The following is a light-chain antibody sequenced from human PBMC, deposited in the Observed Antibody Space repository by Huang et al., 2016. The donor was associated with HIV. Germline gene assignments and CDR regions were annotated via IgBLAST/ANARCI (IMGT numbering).Light chain of an antibody. CDR2: QAT. CDR1: QSIVRW. Sequence: DIQMTQSPSIVSASVGDRVTIPCRASQSIVRWLAWYQQKPGKAPKLLVYQATNLESGVPSRFSGSGSATEFTLTISSLQPDDFATYYCQQYNSDSWTFGQGTKVEIK. V-gene: IGKV1-5*03. CDR3: QQYNSDSWT. J-gene: IGKJ1*01.